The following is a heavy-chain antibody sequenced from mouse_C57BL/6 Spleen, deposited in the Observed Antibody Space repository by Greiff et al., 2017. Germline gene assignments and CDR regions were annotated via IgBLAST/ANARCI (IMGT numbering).Heavy chain of an antibody. Sequence: VQLVESGAELVRPGASVTLSCKASGYTFTDYEMHWVKQTPVHGLEWIGAIDPETGGTAYNQKFKGKAILTADKSSSTAYMELRSLTSEDSAVYYCTRRDYAYWGQGTLVTVSA. CDR1: GYTFTDYE. J-gene: IGHJ3*01. CDR3: TRRDYAY. V-gene: IGHV1-15*01. CDR2: IDPETGGT. D-gene: IGHD2-13*01.